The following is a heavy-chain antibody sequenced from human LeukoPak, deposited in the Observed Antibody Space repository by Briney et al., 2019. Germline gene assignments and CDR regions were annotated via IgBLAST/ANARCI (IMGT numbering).Heavy chain of an antibody. D-gene: IGHD3-10*01. CDR3: ARGFRGPNFDY. V-gene: IGHV4-38-2*02. CDR1: GYSISSGFY. Sequence: SETLSLTCTVSGYSISSGFYWGWIRQPPGEGLQYIGSIHYSGSTFYNPSLKSRVTISVDTSKNQFSLRLSSVTAADTAVYYCARGFRGPNFDYWGQGTLVTVSS. J-gene: IGHJ4*02. CDR2: IHYSGST.